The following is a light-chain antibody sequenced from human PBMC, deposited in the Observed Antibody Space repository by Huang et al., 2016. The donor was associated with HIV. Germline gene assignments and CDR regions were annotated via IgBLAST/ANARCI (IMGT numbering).Light chain of an antibody. J-gene: IGKJ1*01. CDR2: KGV. V-gene: IGKV2-30*01. CDR1: QSLIYSDGNTY. CDR3: MQGTHSPPGT. Sequence: DVVLTQSPLSLPVTLGQPASISCRSSQSLIYSDGNTYLNWFQQRPGQSPRRLIYKGVNRDAWSPDRVSGSGSGTYFTLKIRRVEGWDVGVYFCMQGTHSPPGTFGQGTKVDIK.